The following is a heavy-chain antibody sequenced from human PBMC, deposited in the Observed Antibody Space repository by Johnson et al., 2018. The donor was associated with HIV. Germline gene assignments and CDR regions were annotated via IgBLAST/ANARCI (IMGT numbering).Heavy chain of an antibody. J-gene: IGHJ3*02. Sequence: VQLVESGGGLVHPGGSLRLSCTASGFNVSTNYMSWVRQAPGKGLEWVTVIYSGGSTYYADTVTGRFALSRDNSKNTLYLQMNRQRAEDTAVYYCAKDGDYDILPLGDAFDIWGQGTMVTVSS. V-gene: IGHV3-66*01. CDR3: AKDGDYDILPLGDAFDI. D-gene: IGHD3-9*01. CDR2: IYSGGST. CDR1: GFNVSTNY.